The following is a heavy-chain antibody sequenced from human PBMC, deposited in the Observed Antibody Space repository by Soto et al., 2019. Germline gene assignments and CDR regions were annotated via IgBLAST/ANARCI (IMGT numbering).Heavy chain of an antibody. D-gene: IGHD1-7*01. V-gene: IGHV1-18*01. CDR1: GYTFTSYG. Sequence: QVKLVQSGAEVKKPGASVKVSCKASGYTFTSYGISWVRQAPGQGLEWMGWISAYNGNTNYAQRLQGRVTMTTDTSTSTAYMELRSLRSDDTAVYYCARDGQFELRSWYFDLWGRGTLVTVSS. CDR2: ISAYNGNT. J-gene: IGHJ2*01. CDR3: ARDGQFELRSWYFDL.